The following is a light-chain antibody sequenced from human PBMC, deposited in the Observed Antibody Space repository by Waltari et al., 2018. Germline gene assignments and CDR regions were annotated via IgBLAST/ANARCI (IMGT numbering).Light chain of an antibody. CDR3: QEYYTIPPWA. V-gene: IGKV4-1*01. Sequence: DIVMTQSPDSLAMSLGERATINCRSSRSILSSANNKNYLGWYQKKPGQPPKLLFYWASTRQSGVPARFSASGSGTDFSLTISSLQAEDVAVYYCQEYYTIPPWAFGQGTKVEIK. CDR2: WAS. J-gene: IGKJ1*01. CDR1: RSILSSANNKNY.